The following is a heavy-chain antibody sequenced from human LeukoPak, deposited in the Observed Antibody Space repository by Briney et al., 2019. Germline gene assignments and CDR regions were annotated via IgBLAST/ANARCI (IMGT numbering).Heavy chain of an antibody. CDR1: GYTLTELS. CDR2: FDPEDGET. J-gene: IGHJ2*01. D-gene: IGHD3-22*01. V-gene: IGHV1-24*01. CDR3: ATYYYDSSGYRHFDWYFDL. Sequence: ASVKVSCKVSGYTLTELSMHWVRQAPGKGLEWMGGFDPEDGETIYAQKFQGRVTMTEDTSTDTAYMELSSLRSEDTAAYYCATYYYDSSGYRHFDWYFDLWGRGTLATVSS.